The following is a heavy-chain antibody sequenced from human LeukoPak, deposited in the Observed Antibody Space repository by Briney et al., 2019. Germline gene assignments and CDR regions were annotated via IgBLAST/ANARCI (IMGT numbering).Heavy chain of an antibody. D-gene: IGHD3-22*01. J-gene: IGHJ3*02. CDR3: AKDTYYYDSSGPDAFDI. CDR1: GGTFSSYA. Sequence: ASVKVSCKASGGTFSSYAMSWVRQAPGKGLEWVSAISGSGGSTYYADSVKGRFTISRDNSKNTLYLQMNSLRAEDTAVYYCAKDTYYYDSSGPDAFDIWGQGTMVTVSS. CDR2: ISGSGGST. V-gene: IGHV3-23*01.